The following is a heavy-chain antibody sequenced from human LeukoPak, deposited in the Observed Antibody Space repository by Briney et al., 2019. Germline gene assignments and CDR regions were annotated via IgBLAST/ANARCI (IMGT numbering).Heavy chain of an antibody. V-gene: IGHV1-69*11. D-gene: IGHD2-21*01. CDR3: TIIPNVILFTHYFEY. Sequence: SVKVSCKGSGGVFTTYAISWVRQAPGQGLEWMGSIIPFLGTTNYAQKFQGRVTITADEPTRTAYMELTYVRSDDTAVYYCTIIPNVILFTHYFEYWGQGTLVTVSS. CDR1: GGVFTTYA. CDR2: IIPFLGTT. J-gene: IGHJ4*02.